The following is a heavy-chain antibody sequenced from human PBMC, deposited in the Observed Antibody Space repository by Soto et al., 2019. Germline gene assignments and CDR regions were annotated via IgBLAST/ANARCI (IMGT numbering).Heavy chain of an antibody. V-gene: IGHV3-15*07. CDR1: GFTFSNAW. D-gene: IGHD3-10*01. CDR2: IKSKTDGGTT. J-gene: IGHJ3*02. CDR3: TTAPNHAGPLLWFGELAI. Sequence: EVQLVESGGGLVKPGGSLRLSCAASGFTFSNAWMNWVRQAPGKGLQWVGRIKSKTDGGTTDYAAPVKGRFTISRDDSKNTLYLQMNSLKTEDTAVYYCTTAPNHAGPLLWFGELAIWGQGTMVTVSS.